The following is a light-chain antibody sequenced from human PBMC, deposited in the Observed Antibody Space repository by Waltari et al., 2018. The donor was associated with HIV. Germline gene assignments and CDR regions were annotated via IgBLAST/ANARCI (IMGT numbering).Light chain of an antibody. V-gene: IGKV1-39*01. CDR1: QTITTY. CDR2: RAS. Sequence: DIQMTQSPSSLSASVGDRVTMTCRTSQTITTYLNWYQQKPGEAPKLLISRASHLQGGVPSRFSASGSGIDFTLSISGLQPEDFATYYCQHNYISPFTFGPGTKLHIK. J-gene: IGKJ3*01. CDR3: QHNYISPFT.